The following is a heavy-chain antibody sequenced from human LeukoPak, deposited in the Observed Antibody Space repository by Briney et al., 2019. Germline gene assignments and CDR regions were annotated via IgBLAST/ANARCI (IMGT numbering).Heavy chain of an antibody. CDR3: ARGVYDFWSGYYRYYYYYMDV. V-gene: IGHV4-34*01. J-gene: IGHJ6*03. D-gene: IGHD3-3*01. CDR1: GGSFSGYY. Sequence: SETLSLTCAVYGGSFSGYYWSWIRQPPGKGLEWIGEINHSGSTNYNPSLKSRVTISVDTSKNQFSLKLSSVTAADTAVYYCARGVYDFWSGYYRYYYYYMDVWGKGTTVTVSS. CDR2: INHSGST.